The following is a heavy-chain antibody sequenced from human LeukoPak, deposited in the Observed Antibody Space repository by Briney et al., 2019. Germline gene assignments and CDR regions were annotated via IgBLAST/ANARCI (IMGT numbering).Heavy chain of an antibody. CDR3: TTLVGAPTY. V-gene: IGHV3-15*01. J-gene: IGHJ4*02. D-gene: IGHD1-26*01. CDR1: GFTFTYAW. CDR2: IKSKTDGETT. Sequence: GGSLRLSCAASGFTFTYAWMTWVRPAHGSGPDWVGRIKSKTDGETTDYAAAVKSRFSLSRDDSKNMVYLQMTSLKTDDTAVYYCTTLVGAPTYWGQGTPVTVSS.